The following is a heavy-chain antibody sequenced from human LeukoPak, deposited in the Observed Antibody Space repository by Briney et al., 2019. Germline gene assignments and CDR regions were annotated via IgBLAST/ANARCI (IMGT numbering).Heavy chain of an antibody. J-gene: IGHJ4*02. D-gene: IGHD3-16*01. V-gene: IGHV3-30*18. CDR1: GFTFSSYG. CDR3: AKDWGSQYYFDY. CDR2: ISYDGSNK. Sequence: GESLRLSCAASGFTFSSYGMHWVRQAPGKGLEWVAVISYDGSNKYYAYSVKGRFTISRDNSKNTLYLQMNSLRAEDTAVYYCAKDWGSQYYFDYWGQGTLVTVSS.